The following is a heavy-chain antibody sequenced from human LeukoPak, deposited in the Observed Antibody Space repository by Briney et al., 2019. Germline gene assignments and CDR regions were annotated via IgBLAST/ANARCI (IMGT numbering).Heavy chain of an antibody. CDR1: GFTFSSYA. CDR2: ISGSGGST. Sequence: GGSLRLSCAASGFTFSSYAMSWVRQAPGKGPEWVSAISGSGGSTYYADSVKGRFTISRDNSKNTLYLQMNSLRAEDTAVYYCAKHYGSGSYSTSDYWGQGTLVTVSS. D-gene: IGHD3-10*01. J-gene: IGHJ4*02. V-gene: IGHV3-23*01. CDR3: AKHYGSGSYSTSDY.